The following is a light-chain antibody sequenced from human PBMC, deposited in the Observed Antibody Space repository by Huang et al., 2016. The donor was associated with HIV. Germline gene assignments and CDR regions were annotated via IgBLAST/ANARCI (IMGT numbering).Light chain of an antibody. CDR1: QSDLHSNNKNY. V-gene: IGKV4-1*01. CDR2: WSS. CDR3: QQYISTPLT. Sequence: DIVMTQSPNSLTVSLGARATINCKSNQSDLHSNNKNYFAWYQQKPGQSPKLIIYWSSTRESGVPDRFSGDGSGSDFTLSISGLRAEDAAVYFCQQYISTPLTFGGGTKVEI. J-gene: IGKJ4*01.